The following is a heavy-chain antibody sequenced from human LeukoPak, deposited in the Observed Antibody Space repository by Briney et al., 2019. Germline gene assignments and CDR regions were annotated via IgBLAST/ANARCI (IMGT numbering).Heavy chain of an antibody. J-gene: IGHJ3*02. CDR2: INPNSGGT. Sequence: ASVKVSCKASGYTFTGYYMHWVRQAPGQGLEWMGRINPNSGGTNYAQKFQGRVTMTRDTSTSTVYMELSSLRSEDTAVYYCAKSGSLILGAFDIWGQGTMVTVSS. CDR3: AKSGSLILGAFDI. V-gene: IGHV1-2*06. D-gene: IGHD1-26*01. CDR1: GYTFTGYY.